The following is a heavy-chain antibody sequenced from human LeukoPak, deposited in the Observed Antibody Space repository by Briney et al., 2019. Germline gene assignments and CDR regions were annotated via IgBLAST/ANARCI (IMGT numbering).Heavy chain of an antibody. CDR1: GFTFSSYW. CDR3: AKVGGFDFWSGYQPQNWFDP. Sequence: GGSLRLSCAASGFTFSSYWMNWARQAPGKGLEWVASINHNGNVNYYVDSVKGRFTISRDNSKNTLYLQMNSLRAEDTAVYYCAKVGGFDFWSGYQPQNWFDPWGQGTLVTVSS. V-gene: IGHV3-7*01. J-gene: IGHJ5*02. D-gene: IGHD3-3*01. CDR2: INHNGNVN.